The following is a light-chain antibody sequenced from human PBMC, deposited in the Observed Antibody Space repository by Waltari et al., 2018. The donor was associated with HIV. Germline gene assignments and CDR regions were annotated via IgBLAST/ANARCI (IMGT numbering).Light chain of an antibody. CDR2: DDT. CDR1: NIGSKS. J-gene: IGLJ2*01. CDR3: QVWDNSNDVVV. V-gene: IGLV3-21*02. Sequence: SYVLTQPPSVSVAPGQTARITCGGNNIGSKSVHWYQQKPGQAPVMVVYDDTDRPSGIPERFSGSNSGNTATLTINRVEAGDEADYYCQVWDNSNDVVVFGGGTKLTVL.